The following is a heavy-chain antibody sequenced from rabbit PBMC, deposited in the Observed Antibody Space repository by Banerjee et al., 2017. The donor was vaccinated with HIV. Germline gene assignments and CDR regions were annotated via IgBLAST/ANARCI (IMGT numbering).Heavy chain of an antibody. CDR3: VRDTYGYAGYAYLNL. D-gene: IGHD6-1*01. V-gene: IGHV1S47*01. Sequence: QEQLVESGGGLVQPGGSLKLSCKASGFDFSSYGVSWVRQAPGKGLEWIGYIDPVFGSTSYASWVNGRFPISSHNAQNTLYLQLNSLTAADTATYFCVRDTYGYAGYAYLNLWGPGTLVTVS. CDR2: IDPVFGST. J-gene: IGHJ4*01. CDR1: GFDFSSYG.